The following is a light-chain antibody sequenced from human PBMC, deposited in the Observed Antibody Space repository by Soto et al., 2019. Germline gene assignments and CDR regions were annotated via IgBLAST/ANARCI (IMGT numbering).Light chain of an antibody. CDR2: GAS. J-gene: IGKJ4*01. V-gene: IGKV3-11*01. CDR3: QQRSNWPPVLT. Sequence: EIVLTQSPASLSLSPGERATLSCRASQSVSSHLAWFQQRPGQAPRLLIYGASNRATGIPARFGGSGSGTNFTLTISSLEPEDCAVYYCQQRSNWPPVLTCGGGTKVEIK. CDR1: QSVSSH.